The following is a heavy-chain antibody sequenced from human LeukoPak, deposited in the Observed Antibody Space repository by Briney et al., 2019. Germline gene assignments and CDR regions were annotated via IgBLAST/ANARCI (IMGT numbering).Heavy chain of an antibody. V-gene: IGHV3-53*01. CDR2: IYTDGRT. J-gene: IGHJ4*02. CDR3: ARGTPTVSAGHY. CDR1: GFTVSSDY. Sequence: GGSLRLSCAASGFTVSSDYMGWVRQAPGKGLEWVSVIYTDGRTFFADFVKGRFTISRDTSKNMLYLQMNSLRVEDTAVYYCARGTPTVSAGHYWGQGTLVTVSS. D-gene: IGHD2-15*01.